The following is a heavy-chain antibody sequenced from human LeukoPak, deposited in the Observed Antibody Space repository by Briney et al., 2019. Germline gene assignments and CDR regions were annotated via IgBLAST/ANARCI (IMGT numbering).Heavy chain of an antibody. Sequence: PGGSLRLSCAASGFVVSSNYMSWVRQAPGKGLEWVSIIYSGGNTYYADSVKGRLTISRDNSKNTLFLQMNSLRADDTAVYYCAAVCTSGWYPGWFDSWGQGTLVIVSS. V-gene: IGHV3-53*01. CDR3: AAVCTSGWYPGWFDS. CDR2: IYSGGNT. J-gene: IGHJ5*01. D-gene: IGHD6-19*01. CDR1: GFVVSSNY.